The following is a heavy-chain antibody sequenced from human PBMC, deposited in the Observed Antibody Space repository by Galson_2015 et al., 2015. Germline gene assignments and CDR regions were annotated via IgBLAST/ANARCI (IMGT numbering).Heavy chain of an antibody. CDR2: INPIGGSA. D-gene: IGHD3-10*01. Sequence: KVSCKASGYTFTDYYLNWVRQAPGQGLEWMGIINPIGGSAYYAQNFQDRVTMTRDKSTSTVYMELGSLMSEDTAVYYCARDSGTAVGSSELGHWGQGTLVTVSS. CDR1: GYTFTDYY. CDR3: ARDSGTAVGSSELGH. J-gene: IGHJ4*02. V-gene: IGHV1-46*01.